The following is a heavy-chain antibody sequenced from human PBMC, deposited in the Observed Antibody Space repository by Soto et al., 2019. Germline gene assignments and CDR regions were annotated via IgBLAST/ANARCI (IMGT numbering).Heavy chain of an antibody. J-gene: IGHJ5*02. CDR2: MNPGSGKT. CDR1: GYTFINFD. D-gene: IGHD6-13*01. CDR3: ARMASAGTLNWFDP. V-gene: IGHV1-8*02. Sequence: QVQLVQSGAEVKEPGASVRVSCKASGYTFINFDISWVRQAAGQGLEWLGWMNPGSGKTGYASKFQGRVAMTRDASTGTSDLALSSLTSDDTAVYYCARMASAGTLNWFDPWGQGTLVTVSS.